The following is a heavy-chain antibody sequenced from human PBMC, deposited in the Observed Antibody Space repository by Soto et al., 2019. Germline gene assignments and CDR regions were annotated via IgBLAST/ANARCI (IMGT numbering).Heavy chain of an antibody. V-gene: IGHV4-59*12. J-gene: IGHJ4*02. CDR2: IYNSGST. CDR3: ASHKCGTVIKYCDY. CDR1: GGSIICYY. D-gene: IGHD4-17*01. Sequence: SETRPLTCTASGGSIICYYGKWNRQPPGKGLEWIGYIYNSGSTNYNPSLKSRVTISADTSKNQFSLKLNSMTAADTAVQYRASHKCGTVIKYCDYWGQRTLVNGSS.